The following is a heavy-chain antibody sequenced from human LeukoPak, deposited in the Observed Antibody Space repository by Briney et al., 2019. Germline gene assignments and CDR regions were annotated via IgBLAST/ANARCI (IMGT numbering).Heavy chain of an antibody. CDR1: GGSISSGSYY. CDR3: ARGGYYDILTGYYRRLYYFDY. Sequence: PSQTLSLTCTVSGGSISSGSYYWSWIRQPAGKGLEWIGRIYTSGRTTYNPSLKSRLTISITTSKNQFSLKLSSVTAADTAVYYCARGGYYDILTGYYRRLYYFDYWGQGTLVTVSS. CDR2: IYTSGRT. D-gene: IGHD3-9*01. J-gene: IGHJ4*02. V-gene: IGHV4-61*02.